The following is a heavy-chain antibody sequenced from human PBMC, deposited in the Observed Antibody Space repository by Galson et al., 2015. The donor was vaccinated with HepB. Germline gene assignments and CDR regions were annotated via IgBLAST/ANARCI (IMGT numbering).Heavy chain of an antibody. D-gene: IGHD2/OR15-2a*01. CDR1: GASISSDF. Sequence: TLSLTCTVSGASISSDFWGWIRQPPGKGLEWIGLIYVSGSTNSNPSLKSRLTMSMYTSKNQFSLKLYSVTAADTAVYFCARFLMTSRDSYGLDVWGQGTAVAVSS. J-gene: IGHJ6*02. V-gene: IGHV4-4*07. CDR3: ARFLMTSRDSYGLDV. CDR2: IYVSGST.